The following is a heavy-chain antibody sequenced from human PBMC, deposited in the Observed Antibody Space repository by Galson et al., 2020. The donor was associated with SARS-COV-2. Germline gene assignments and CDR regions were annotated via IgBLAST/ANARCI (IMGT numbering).Heavy chain of an antibody. V-gene: IGHV3-11*01. CDR3: ARGLLVEENIRPDAFDV. D-gene: IGHD6-13*01. J-gene: IGHJ3*01. CDR2: ISNTASII. Sequence: GGSLRLSCAASGFSFSDFYMSWIRQAPGKGLEWDSIISNTASIIQYADSVEGRFTISRDNAKNSLYLQMNTLRAEDTAVYYCARGLLVEENIRPDAFDVWGQGTMVTVSS. CDR1: GFSFSDFY.